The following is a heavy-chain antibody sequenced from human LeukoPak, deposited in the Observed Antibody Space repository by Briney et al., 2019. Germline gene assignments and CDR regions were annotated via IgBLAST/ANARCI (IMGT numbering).Heavy chain of an antibody. J-gene: IGHJ4*02. V-gene: IGHV4-34*01. CDR2: INHSGST. D-gene: IGHD3-3*02. CDR3: ARGRIFGY. Sequence: SETLSLTCTVSGGSISNYYWSWIRQPPGKGLEWIGEINHSGSTNYNPSLKSRVTISVDTSKNQFSLKLSSVTAADTAVYYCARGRIFGYWGQGTLVTVSS. CDR1: GGSISNYY.